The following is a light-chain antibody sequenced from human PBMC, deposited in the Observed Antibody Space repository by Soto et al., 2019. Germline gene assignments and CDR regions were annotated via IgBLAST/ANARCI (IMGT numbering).Light chain of an antibody. CDR1: QSIGSW. CDR3: QQYESFSAT. Sequence: DIQMTQSPSTLSASVGDRVTITCRASQSIGSWLAWYQQKPGKAPRLLIYDASSLESGVPSRFSGSGSGTEFTLTISSLQPDDFATYYCQQYESFSATFGPGTKVDIK. J-gene: IGKJ1*01. CDR2: DAS. V-gene: IGKV1-5*01.